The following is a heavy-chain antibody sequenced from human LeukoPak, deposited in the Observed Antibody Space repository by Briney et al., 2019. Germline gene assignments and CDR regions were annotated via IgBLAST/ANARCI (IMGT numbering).Heavy chain of an antibody. CDR3: ARSHSSSWYLPLN. CDR1: GFTVSSNY. D-gene: IGHD6-13*01. J-gene: IGHJ4*02. Sequence: GGSLRLSCAASGFTVSSNYMSWVRQAPRKGLEWVSLIYSGGSTYYADSVKGRFTISRDNSKNTLYLQMSSLRAEDTAVYYCARSHSSSWYLPLNWGQGTLVTVSS. CDR2: IYSGGST. V-gene: IGHV3-53*01.